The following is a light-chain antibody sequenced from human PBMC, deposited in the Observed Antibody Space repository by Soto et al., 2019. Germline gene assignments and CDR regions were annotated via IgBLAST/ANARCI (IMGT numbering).Light chain of an antibody. CDR2: GTS. V-gene: IGKV1-9*01. CDR1: QAISPY. Sequence: DIQLTQSPSFLSASVGDRVTITCRASQAISPYLAWYQQKPGTAPKLLIYGTSTLQSGVPSRFSGSGSGTEFTLTITSLQPEDFATYYCQQLNSYLLTFGGGTKVEIK. CDR3: QQLNSYLLT. J-gene: IGKJ4*01.